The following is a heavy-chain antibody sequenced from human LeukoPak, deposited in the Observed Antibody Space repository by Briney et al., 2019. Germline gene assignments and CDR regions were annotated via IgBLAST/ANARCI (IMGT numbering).Heavy chain of an antibody. D-gene: IGHD5-12*01. V-gene: IGHV3-48*01. CDR2: ISSSSSRI. J-gene: IGHJ4*02. CDR1: GFTFSSYE. CDR3: ARGPSGYHNT. Sequence: GGSLRLSCAASGFTFSSYEMTWVRQAPGKGLEWVSYISSSSSRIYYADSVKGRFTISRDNSKNTLYLQMNSLRAEDTAVYYCARGPSGYHNTGGQGTLVTVSS.